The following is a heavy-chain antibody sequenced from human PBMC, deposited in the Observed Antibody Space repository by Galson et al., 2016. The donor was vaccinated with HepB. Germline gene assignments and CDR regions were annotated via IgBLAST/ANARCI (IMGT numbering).Heavy chain of an antibody. J-gene: IGHJ4*02. CDR3: AKDGGYTYALGY. V-gene: IGHV3-30-3*01. D-gene: IGHD5-18*01. CDR1: GFTFSTSA. Sequence: SLRLSCAASGFTFSTSAVHWVRQAPGKGLEWVAVISSDGSNQFYADSVTGRFTISRDNSKDTLYLQMNSLRAEDTAVYYCAKDGGYTYALGYWGRGTLVIVSS. CDR2: ISSDGSNQ.